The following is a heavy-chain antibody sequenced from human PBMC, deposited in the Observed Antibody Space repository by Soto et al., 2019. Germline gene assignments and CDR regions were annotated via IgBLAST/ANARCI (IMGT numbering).Heavy chain of an antibody. D-gene: IGHD6-13*01. CDR2: INPSGGST. V-gene: IGHV1-46*01. CDR3: ARPGYSSSWYRTELNYFDY. Sequence: QVQLLQSGAEVKKPGSSVKVSCKASGYTFTSYYMHWVRQAPGQGLEWMGIINPSGGSTSYAQKFQGRGTMTRDTSTSTVYMELSSLRSEDTAVDYCARPGYSSSWYRTELNYFDYWGQGTLVTVSS. CDR1: GYTFTSYY. J-gene: IGHJ4*02.